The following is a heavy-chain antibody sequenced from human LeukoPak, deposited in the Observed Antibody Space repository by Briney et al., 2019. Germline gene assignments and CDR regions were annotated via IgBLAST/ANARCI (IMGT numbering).Heavy chain of an antibody. D-gene: IGHD3-22*01. CDR3: ATGSLYYDSSGDY. J-gene: IGHJ4*02. V-gene: IGHV1-2*02. Sequence: ASVKVSCKASGYTFTGYYMHWVRQAPGQGLEWMGWINPNSGGTNYAQKFQGRVTMTRDTSISTAYMELSRLRSDDTAVYYCATGSLYYDSSGDYWGQGTLVTVSS. CDR1: GYTFTGYY. CDR2: INPNSGGT.